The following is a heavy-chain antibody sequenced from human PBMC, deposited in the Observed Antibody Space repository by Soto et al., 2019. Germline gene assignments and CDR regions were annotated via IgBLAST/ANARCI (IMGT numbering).Heavy chain of an antibody. D-gene: IGHD2-2*01. V-gene: IGHV1-2*02. CDR1: GYTFTGYY. CDR3: ARDAQVCSSTSCYDWFDP. Sequence: ASVKVSCKASGYTFTGYYMHWLRQAPGQGLEWMGWINPNSGGTNYAQKFQGRVTMTRDTSISTAYMELSRLRSDDTAVYYCARDAQVCSSTSCYDWFDPWGQGTLVTVPQ. J-gene: IGHJ5*02. CDR2: INPNSGGT.